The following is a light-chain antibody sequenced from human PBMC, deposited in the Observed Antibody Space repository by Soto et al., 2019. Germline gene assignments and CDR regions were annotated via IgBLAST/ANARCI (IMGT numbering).Light chain of an antibody. CDR1: SSDIGGYNY. V-gene: IGLV2-14*01. Sequence: QSALTQPASVSGSPGQSITISCTGTSSDIGGYNYVSWFQQHPGKAPKLIIYDVNNRPSGVSNRFSGSKCGTTASLAISGLQAEDEAEYFCSSYAGNNTLVLFGGGTQLTVL. J-gene: IGLJ2*01. CDR3: SSYAGNNTLVL. CDR2: DVN.